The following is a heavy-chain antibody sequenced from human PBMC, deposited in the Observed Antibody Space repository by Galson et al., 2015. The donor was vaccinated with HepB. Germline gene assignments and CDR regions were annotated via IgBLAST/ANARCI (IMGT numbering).Heavy chain of an antibody. CDR1: GFTFSSYW. V-gene: IGHV3-74*01. CDR2: INSDGSST. D-gene: IGHD5-12*01. Sequence: SLRLSCAASGFTFSSYWMHWVRQAPGKGLVWVSRINSDGSSTSYADSVKGRFTISRDNAKNMLYLQMNSLRAEDTAVYYCARGRGYSGYDYFDYWGQGTLVTVPS. CDR3: ARGRGYSGYDYFDY. J-gene: IGHJ4*02.